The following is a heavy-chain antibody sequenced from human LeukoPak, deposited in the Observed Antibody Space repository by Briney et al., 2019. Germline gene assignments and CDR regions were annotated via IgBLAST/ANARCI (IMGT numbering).Heavy chain of an antibody. V-gene: IGHV1-18*01. CDR3: ARDLDPLRYFDWLLRPSDY. D-gene: IGHD3-9*01. CDR2: ISAYNGNT. Sequence: VASVKVSCKASGYTFTSYGISWVRLAPGQGLEWMGWISAYNGNTNYAQKLQGRVTMTTDTSTSTAYMELRSLRSDDTAVYYCARDLDPLRYFDWLLRPSDYWGQGTLVTVSS. J-gene: IGHJ4*02. CDR1: GYTFTSYG.